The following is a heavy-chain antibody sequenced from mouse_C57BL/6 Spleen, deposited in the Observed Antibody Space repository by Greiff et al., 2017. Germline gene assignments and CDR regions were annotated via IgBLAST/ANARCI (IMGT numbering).Heavy chain of an antibody. D-gene: IGHD2-13*01. CDR2: INPRSGYT. V-gene: IGHV1-7*01. J-gene: IGHJ4*01. CDR1: GYTFTSYW. CDR3: ASCDARDY. Sequence: VQLQQSGAELAKPGASVKLSCKASGYTFTSYWMHWVKQRTGQGLEWIGYINPRSGYTKYNQKFKDKATLTADKSSSTAYMQLSCLTCEDSSVYYCASCDARDYWGPGTSVTGSS.